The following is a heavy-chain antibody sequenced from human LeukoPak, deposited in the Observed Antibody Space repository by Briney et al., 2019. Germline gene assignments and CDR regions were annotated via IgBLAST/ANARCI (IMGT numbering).Heavy chain of an antibody. J-gene: IGHJ4*02. CDR3: ARLIVVVTAVDY. CDR2: ISSSGSTI. Sequence: GGSLRLSCAASGFTFSDYYMSWIRQAPGKGLEWVSYISSSGSTIYHADSVKGRFTISRDNAKNSLYLQMNSLRAEDTAVYYCARLIVVVTAVDYWGQGTLVTVSS. CDR1: GFTFSDYY. V-gene: IGHV3-11*01. D-gene: IGHD2-21*02.